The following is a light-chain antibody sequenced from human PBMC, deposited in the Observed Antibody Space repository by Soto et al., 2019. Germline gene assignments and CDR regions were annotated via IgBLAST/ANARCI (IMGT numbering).Light chain of an antibody. CDR2: DAS. Sequence: EIVLTQSPDTLSLSPGERATLSCRASQSVSSSLAWYQQKPGQAPRLLIYDASNRATGIPDRFSGSGSGTDFTLTISRLEPEDVAVYYCQQYGSSPPITFGQGTRLEIK. J-gene: IGKJ5*01. V-gene: IGKV3-20*01. CDR1: QSVSSS. CDR3: QQYGSSPPIT.